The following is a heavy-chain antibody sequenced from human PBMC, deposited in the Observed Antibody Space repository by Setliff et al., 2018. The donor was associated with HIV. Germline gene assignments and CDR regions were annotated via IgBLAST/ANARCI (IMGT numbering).Heavy chain of an antibody. V-gene: IGHV2-5*02. Sequence: SGPTLVNPPQTLTLTCTVSGFSLGSSGVGVGWVRQPPGEGLEWLALIYWDDDTRYNPSLKNRLTITKDTSRNQVDLTVSNMDPVDTATYFCVHVSYYREVYFDAWGQGILVTVSS. J-gene: IGHJ4*01. CDR2: IYWDDDT. D-gene: IGHD3-10*01. CDR1: GFSLGSSGVG. CDR3: VHVSYYREVYFDA.